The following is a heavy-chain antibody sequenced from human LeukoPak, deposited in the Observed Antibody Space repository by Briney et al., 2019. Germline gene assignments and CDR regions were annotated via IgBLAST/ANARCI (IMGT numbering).Heavy chain of an antibody. D-gene: IGHD4-17*01. J-gene: IGHJ5*02. CDR1: GGSITNFY. CDR2: IYSSVTI. V-gene: IGHV4-4*07. CDR3: ARDSATTGEVKFDP. Sequence: SETLSLTCTVSGGSITNFYWSWIRQPAGKGLEWIGRIYSSVTITYNPSLERRVSMSVDTSKNQFSLKLSSVTAADTAVYYCARDSATTGEVKFDPWGQGTLVIVSS.